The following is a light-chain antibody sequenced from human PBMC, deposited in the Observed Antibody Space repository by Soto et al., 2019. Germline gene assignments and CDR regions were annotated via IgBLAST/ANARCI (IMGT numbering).Light chain of an antibody. Sequence: QSALAQPASVSGSPGQSITISCTGTNSDVGGHNSVSWYRQDPGKAPKLMTYDVSNRPSGVSDRFSGSKSGNTASLTISGLQIEDEADYYCSSFTSSVTYVFGTGTKV. J-gene: IGLJ1*01. CDR1: NSDVGGHNS. V-gene: IGLV2-14*01. CDR2: DVS. CDR3: SSFTSSVTYV.